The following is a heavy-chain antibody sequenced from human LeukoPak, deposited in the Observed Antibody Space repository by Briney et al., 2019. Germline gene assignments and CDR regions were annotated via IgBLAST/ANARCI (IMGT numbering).Heavy chain of an antibody. CDR3: ARFENDYGDYDFDY. CDR1: GGTFSSYA. V-gene: IGHV1-69*13. J-gene: IGHJ4*02. D-gene: IGHD4-17*01. CDR2: IIPIFGTA. Sequence: SVKVSCKASGGTFSSYAISWVRQAPGQGLEWMGGIIPIFGTANYAQKFQGRVTITADESTSTAYMGLSSLRSEDTAVYYCARFENDYGDYDFDYWGQGTLVTVSS.